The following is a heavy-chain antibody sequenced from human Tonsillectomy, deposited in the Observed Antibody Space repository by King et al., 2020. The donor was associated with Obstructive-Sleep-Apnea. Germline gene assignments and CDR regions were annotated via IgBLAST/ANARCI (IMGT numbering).Heavy chain of an antibody. J-gene: IGHJ3*02. CDR2: ISSSSSYI. V-gene: IGHV3-21*01. Sequence: VQLVESGGGLVKPGGSLRLSCAASGFTFSSYSMNWVRQAPGKGLEWVSSISSSSSYIYYADSVKGRFTISRDNAKNSLYLQMNSLRAEDTAVYYCARDPEGGYVGAFDIWGQGTMVTVSS. CDR3: ARDPEGGYVGAFDI. CDR1: GFTFSSYS. D-gene: IGHD5-12*01.